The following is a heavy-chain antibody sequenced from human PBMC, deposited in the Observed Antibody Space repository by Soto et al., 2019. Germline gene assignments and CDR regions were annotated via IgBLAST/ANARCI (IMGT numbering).Heavy chain of an antibody. D-gene: IGHD3-22*01. CDR2: ISGSGGST. CDR3: AKSSEYYYDSSGYPDY. V-gene: IGHV3-23*01. CDR1: GFTFSSYA. Sequence: PGGSLRLSCAASGFTFSSYAMSWVRQAPGKGLEWVSAISGSGGSTYYADSVKGRFTISRDNSKNTLYLQMNSLRAEDTAVYYCAKSSEYYYDSSGYPDYWGQGTLVTVSS. J-gene: IGHJ4*02.